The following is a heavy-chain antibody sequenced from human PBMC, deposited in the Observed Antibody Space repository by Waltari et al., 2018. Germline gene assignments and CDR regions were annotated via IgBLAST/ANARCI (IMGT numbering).Heavy chain of an antibody. D-gene: IGHD4-17*01. CDR3: AKDSRTAVTSLPNYYYGMDV. CDR1: GFTFSDYA. Sequence: DVQLLQSGGALGHPGGSLRLSCAASGFTFSDYAMNWVRRAPGKGLEWVASVSPSGGSAYYLDSVKGRFTVSRDSNTLSLQMNGLTADDTAVYYCAKDSRTAVTSLPNYYYGMDVWGQGP. V-gene: IGHV3-23*01. J-gene: IGHJ6*02. CDR2: VSPSGGSA.